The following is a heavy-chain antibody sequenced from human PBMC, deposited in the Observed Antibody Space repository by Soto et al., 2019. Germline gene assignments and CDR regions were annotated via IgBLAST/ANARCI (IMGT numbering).Heavy chain of an antibody. V-gene: IGHV4-59*08. J-gene: IGHJ5*02. D-gene: IGHD1-26*01. CDR1: GGSISSYY. CDR3: ATPSFYHELCGANALNRLGP. CDR2: IYYSGST. Sequence: PSETLSLTCTVSGGSISSYYWSWIRQPPGKGLEWIGYIYYSGSTNYNPSLKSRVTISVDTSKNQFYLKLSSVTAADTAVYYCATPSFYHELCGANALNRLGPWGQGTLVTVS.